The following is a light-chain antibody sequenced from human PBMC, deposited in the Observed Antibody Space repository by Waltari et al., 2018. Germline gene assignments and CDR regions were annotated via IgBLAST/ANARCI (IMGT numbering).Light chain of an antibody. CDR3: QQYNNWPPIT. V-gene: IGKV3D-15*01. J-gene: IGKJ5*01. CDR1: QSVYSN. Sequence: TVMTQSPATLSVSPGERATLSCRASQSVYSNLAWYQQKPGQAPRLLIYSASTRATGIPARFSGSGSGTEFTLTISSLQSEDFAIYYCQQYNNWPPITFGQGTRLEIK. CDR2: SAS.